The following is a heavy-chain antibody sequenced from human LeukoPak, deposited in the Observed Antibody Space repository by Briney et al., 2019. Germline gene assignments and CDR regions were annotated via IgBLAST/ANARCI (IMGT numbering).Heavy chain of an antibody. D-gene: IGHD3-22*01. CDR3: ARKYYYDSSGYSGDAFDI. CDR2: IIPIFGTA. V-gene: IGHV1-69*01. Sequence: SVKVSCKASGGTFSSYAISWVRQAPGQGLEWMGGIIPIFGTANYAQKFQGRVTITADESTSTAYMELSSLRSEGTAVYYCARKYYYDSSGYSGDAFDIWGQGTMVTVSS. J-gene: IGHJ3*02. CDR1: GGTFSSYA.